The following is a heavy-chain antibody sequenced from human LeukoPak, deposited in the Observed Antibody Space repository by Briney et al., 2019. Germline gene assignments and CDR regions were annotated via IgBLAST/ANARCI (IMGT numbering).Heavy chain of an antibody. J-gene: IGHJ3*02. D-gene: IGHD3-9*01. CDR3: ARRYFDWFLGAGGSLDI. V-gene: IGHV3-7*01. CDR2: IKQDGIEK. CDR1: GFTFRSYW. Sequence: PGGSLRLSCAGSGFTFRSYWMHWVRQAPGKGLEWVANIKQDGIEKYYVDSVKGRFTISRDNANDSVYLQMNSLRAEDTAVYYCARRYFDWFLGAGGSLDIWGQGTMVTVSS.